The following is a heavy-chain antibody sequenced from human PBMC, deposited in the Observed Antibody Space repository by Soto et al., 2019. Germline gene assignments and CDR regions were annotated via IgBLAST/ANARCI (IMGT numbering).Heavy chain of an antibody. J-gene: IGHJ6*02. V-gene: IGHV1-24*01. D-gene: IGHD6-19*01. CDR2: FDPEDGET. CDR1: GYTLTELS. CDR3: AIIIAVPYYYYYGMDV. Sequence: GASVKVSCKVSGYTLTELSMHWVRQAPGKGLEWMGGFDPEDGETIYAQKFQGRVTMTEDTSTDTAYMELSSLRSEDTAVYYCAIIIAVPYYYYYGMDVWGQGTTVTVSS.